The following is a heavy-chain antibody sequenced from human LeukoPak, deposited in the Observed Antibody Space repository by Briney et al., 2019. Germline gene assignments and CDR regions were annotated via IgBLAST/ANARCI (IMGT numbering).Heavy chain of an antibody. J-gene: IGHJ3*02. CDR1: GYTFTDYW. CDR3: ARSDYIWGSYRLSDAFDI. CDR2: IYPSDSDT. D-gene: IGHD3-16*02. Sequence: GESLKISCKGSGYTFTDYWIAWVRPMPGKGLELMGIIYPSDSDTTYSPSFQGQVTISADKSITTAYLQWSSLKASDTAMYYCARSDYIWGSYRLSDAFDIWGQGTMVTVSS. V-gene: IGHV5-51*01.